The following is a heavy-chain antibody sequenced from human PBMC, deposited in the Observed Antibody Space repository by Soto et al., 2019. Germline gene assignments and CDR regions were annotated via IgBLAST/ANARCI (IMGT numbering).Heavy chain of an antibody. J-gene: IGHJ6*02. CDR1: GGSINSGDYY. V-gene: IGHV4-30-4*01. CDR2: MYYSGIT. Sequence: QVQLQESGPRLVKSSQTLYLTCTVSGGSINSGDYYWSWIRQSPGKGLEGVGYMYYSGITDYNASLKGRITMSMEPSKNQFSRKLTSVTAADTAVYFCARGSGVGVAGMDVWGQGTTVTVSS. D-gene: IGHD3-10*01. CDR3: ARGSGVGVAGMDV.